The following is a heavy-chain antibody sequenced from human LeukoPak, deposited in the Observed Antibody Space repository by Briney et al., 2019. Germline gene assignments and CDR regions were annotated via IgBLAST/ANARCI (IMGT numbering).Heavy chain of an antibody. V-gene: IGHV4-59*01. CDR2: IYYSGST. J-gene: IGHJ3*02. D-gene: IGHD6-13*01. Sequence: PSETLSLTCTVSGGSISSYYWSWIRQPPGKGLEWIGYIYYSGSTNYNPSLKSRVTIPVDTSKNQFSLKLNSVTAADTAVYYCVRDLAAAGPDAFDIWGQGTMVTVSS. CDR3: VRDLAAAGPDAFDI. CDR1: GGSISSYY.